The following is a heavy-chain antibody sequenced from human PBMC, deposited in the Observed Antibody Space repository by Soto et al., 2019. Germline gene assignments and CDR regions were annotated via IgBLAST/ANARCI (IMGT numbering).Heavy chain of an antibody. D-gene: IGHD5-12*01. CDR3: TTDHSPGLLDY. CDR2: IKSKTDGGTT. J-gene: IGHJ4*02. CDR1: GFTFSNAW. V-gene: IGHV3-15*01. Sequence: GGSLRLSCAASGFTFSNAWMSWVCQAPGKGLEWVGRIKSKTDGGTTDYAAPVKGRFTISRDDSKNTLYLQMNSLKTEDTAVYYCTTDHSPGLLDYWGQGTLVTVSS.